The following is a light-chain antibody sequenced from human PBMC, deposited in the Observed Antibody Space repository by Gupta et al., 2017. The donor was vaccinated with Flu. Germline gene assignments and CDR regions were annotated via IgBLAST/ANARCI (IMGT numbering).Light chain of an antibody. CDR1: RSDVGGFHF. V-gene: IGLV2-14*01. CDR3: SSETISSTNVV. Sequence: SALPQPASVSGSPDPSITIPCTGTRSDVGGFHFVSWYQQHPGKAPKLMIYEVSKRHSGVSNRFSGSKSGITASLTTSGLQAEDVADYYCSSETISSTNVVFGGGTKLTVL. CDR2: EVS. J-gene: IGLJ2*01.